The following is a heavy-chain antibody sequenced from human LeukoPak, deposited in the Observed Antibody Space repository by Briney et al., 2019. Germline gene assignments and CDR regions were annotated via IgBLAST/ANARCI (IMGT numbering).Heavy chain of an antibody. CDR2: ISGGST. Sequence: GGSLRLSCAASGFTVSSNEMSWVRQAPGKGLEWVSSISGGSTYYADSRKGRFTISRDNSKNTLHLQMNSLRAEDTAVYYCKKDLTYCSSTSCSEGDWFDPWGQGTLVTVSS. D-gene: IGHD2-2*01. J-gene: IGHJ5*02. V-gene: IGHV3-38-3*01. CDR3: KKDLTYCSSTSCSEGDWFDP. CDR1: GFTVSSNE.